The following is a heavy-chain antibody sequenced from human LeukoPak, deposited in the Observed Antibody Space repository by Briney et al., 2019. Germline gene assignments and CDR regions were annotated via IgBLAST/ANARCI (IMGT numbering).Heavy chain of an antibody. CDR2: ISYDGSNK. Sequence: GGSLRLSCAASGFTFSNYGMHWVRQAPGKGLEWVAVISYDGSNKYYADSVKGRFTISRDNSKNTLYLQMNSLRAEDTAVYYCAKEGDYYGSGSYRDGFDIWGQGTRATVSS. CDR1: GFTFSNYG. V-gene: IGHV3-30*18. CDR3: AKEGDYYGSGSYRDGFDI. D-gene: IGHD3-10*01. J-gene: IGHJ3*02.